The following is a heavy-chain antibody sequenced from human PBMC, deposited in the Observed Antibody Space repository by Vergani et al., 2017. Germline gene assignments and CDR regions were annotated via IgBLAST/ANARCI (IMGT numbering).Heavy chain of an antibody. V-gene: IGHV2-70*04. CDR3: ARSSNWGSTGFDY. CDR2: IDWDDDK. CDR1: GFSLTTSGMR. D-gene: IGHD7-27*01. Sequence: QVTLKESGPALVKPTQTLTLTCTFSGFSLTTSGMRVTGIRQPPGKALEWLARIDWDDDKFYSTSLKTRLTISKDTSKNQVVLTMTNMDPVDTATYYCARSSNWGSTGFDYWGQGTLVTVSS. J-gene: IGHJ4*02.